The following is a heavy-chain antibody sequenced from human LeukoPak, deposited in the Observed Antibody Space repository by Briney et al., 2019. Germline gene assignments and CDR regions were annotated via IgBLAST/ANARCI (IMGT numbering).Heavy chain of an antibody. CDR3: ARKGGKIAAAGLFDY. J-gene: IGHJ4*02. D-gene: IGHD6-13*01. V-gene: IGHV4-59*01. Sequence: SETLSLTCTVSGGSISSYYWSWIRQPPGKGLEWIGYIYYSGSTNYNPSFKSRVTISVDTSKNQFSLKLSSVTAADTAVYYCARKGGKIAAAGLFDYWGQGTLVTVSS. CDR2: IYYSGST. CDR1: GGSISSYY.